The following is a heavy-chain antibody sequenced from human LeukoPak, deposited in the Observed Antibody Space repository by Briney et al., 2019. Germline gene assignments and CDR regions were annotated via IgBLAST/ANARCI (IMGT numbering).Heavy chain of an antibody. D-gene: IGHD5-24*01. CDR3: ARGLATIPFDY. CDR2: ISSSGSTI. J-gene: IGHJ4*02. V-gene: IGHV3-11*04. CDR1: GFTFSDYY. Sequence: QPGGSLRLSCAASGFTFSDYYMTWIRQAPGKGLEWVSYISSSGSTIYYTDPVKGRFTISRDNAKNSLYLQMNSLRAEDTAVFYCARGLATIPFDYWGQGTLVTVSS.